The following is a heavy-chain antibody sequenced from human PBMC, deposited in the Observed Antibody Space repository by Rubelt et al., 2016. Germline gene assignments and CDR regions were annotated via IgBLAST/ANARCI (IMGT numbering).Heavy chain of an antibody. CDR3: VRDDCSGGACPSDP. CDR1: GFTFSTYS. Sequence: VQLVESGGGVVQPGRSLRLSCAASGFTFSTYSMTWVRQAPGKGLEWVSLIYSGGSTYYADSVRGRFAISRDNSKNTVNLQMTNLRGEDTAVYYGVRDDCSGGACPSDPWGQGTLVTVSS. V-gene: IGHV3-66*01. CDR2: IYSGGST. D-gene: IGHD2-15*01. J-gene: IGHJ5*02.